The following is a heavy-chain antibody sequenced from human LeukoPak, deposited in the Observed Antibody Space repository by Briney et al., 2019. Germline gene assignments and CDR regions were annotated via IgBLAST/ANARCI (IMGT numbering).Heavy chain of an antibody. CDR1: GGSISSGGYY. CDR3: ARHGGYHSPIDY. D-gene: IGHD3-22*01. CDR2: VYTSGST. V-gene: IGHV4-61*09. J-gene: IGHJ4*02. Sequence: PSETLSLTCTVSGGSISSGGYYWSWIRQPAGKGLEWIGHVYTSGSTKYNPSLKSRVTISVDTSKNQFSLKLSSVTAADTAVYYCARHGGYHSPIDYWGQGTLVTVSS.